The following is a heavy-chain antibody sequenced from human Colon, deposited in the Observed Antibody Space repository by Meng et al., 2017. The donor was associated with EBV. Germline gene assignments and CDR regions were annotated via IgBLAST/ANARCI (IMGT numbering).Heavy chain of an antibody. D-gene: IGHD4-17*01. V-gene: IGHV4-34*01. CDR3: ARRTTVNLRSFDS. CDR1: GGSFSGYY. Sequence: QVQRQQVGAGLLNPSETLSLTCAVSGGSFSGYYWSWIRQAPGKGLEWIGEINHSGSTKFNPSLESRVSISVDTSENQVSLKLTSVTAADTAVYYCARRTTVNLRSFDSWGQGTLVTVSS. J-gene: IGHJ4*02. CDR2: INHSGST.